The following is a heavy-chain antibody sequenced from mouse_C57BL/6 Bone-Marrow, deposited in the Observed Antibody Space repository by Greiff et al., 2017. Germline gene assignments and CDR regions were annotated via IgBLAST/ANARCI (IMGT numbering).Heavy chain of an antibody. J-gene: IGHJ4*01. V-gene: IGHV14-3*01. CDR2: IDPANGNT. Sequence: VQLQQSVAELVRPGASVKLSCTASGFNITNTYMHWVKQRPEQGLEWIGRIDPANGNTKYAPKFQGKATITAATSSNPAYLPLSSLTSEDTAIYYCASRGYGSSYGRVKYYYAMDYWGQGTTVTVSS. D-gene: IGHD1-1*01. CDR3: ASRGYGSSYGRVKYYYAMDY. CDR1: GFNITNTY.